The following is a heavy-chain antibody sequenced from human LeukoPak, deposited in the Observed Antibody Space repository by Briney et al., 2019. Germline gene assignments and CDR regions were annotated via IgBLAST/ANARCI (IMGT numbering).Heavy chain of an antibody. CDR1: GGTFSSYA. Sequence: SVKVSCKASGGTFSSYAISWVRQAPGQGLEWMGGIIPIFGTANYAQKFQGRVTITADESTSTAYMELSSMRSEDTAVYYCARAVGCSGGSCYLPYNWFDPWGQGTLVTVSS. J-gene: IGHJ5*02. D-gene: IGHD2-15*01. CDR2: IIPIFGTA. V-gene: IGHV1-69*13. CDR3: ARAVGCSGGSCYLPYNWFDP.